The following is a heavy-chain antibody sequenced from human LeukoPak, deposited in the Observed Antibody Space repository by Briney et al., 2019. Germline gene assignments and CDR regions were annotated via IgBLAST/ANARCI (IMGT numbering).Heavy chain of an antibody. CDR2: FNPYSGAS. V-gene: IGHV1-2*02. CDR1: GYTFTDYY. Sequence: ASVKVSCKASGYTFTDYYMHWVRQAPGQGLEWVGSFNPYSGASKYAQKLQGRVTMTGDTSISTAYLQLGRVIGDDTAVYYCAKNGDYGYAMDVWGQGTTVAVSS. CDR3: AKNGDYGYAMDV. J-gene: IGHJ6*02. D-gene: IGHD4-17*01.